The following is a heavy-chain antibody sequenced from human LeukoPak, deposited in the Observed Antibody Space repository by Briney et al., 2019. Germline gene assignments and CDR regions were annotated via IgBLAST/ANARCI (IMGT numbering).Heavy chain of an antibody. CDR2: IWYDGSNK. V-gene: IGHV3-33*08. CDR3: ARLSSYGLLDY. D-gene: IGHD5-18*01. J-gene: IGHJ4*02. CDR1: GFTFDDYG. Sequence: GGSLRLSCAASGFTFDDYGMHWVRQAPGKGLEWVAVIWYDGSNKYYADSVKGRFTISRDNSKNTLYLQMNSLRAEDTAVYYCARLSSYGLLDYWGQGTLVTVSS.